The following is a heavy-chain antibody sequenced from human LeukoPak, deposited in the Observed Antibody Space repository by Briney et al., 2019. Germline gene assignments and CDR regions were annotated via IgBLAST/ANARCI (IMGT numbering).Heavy chain of an antibody. CDR3: ARFGTGYGALDI. D-gene: IGHD3/OR15-3a*01. J-gene: IGHJ3*02. Sequence: PGGSLRLSCAASGFIFSDYYMSGGRQAPGKGREGFSFITRSGTTIYYADSVRGRFTMSRDNAKNSLSLQMNRLRGEDTAVYYCARFGTGYGALDIWGQGTMVTVSS. V-gene: IGHV3-11*04. CDR2: ITRSGTTI. CDR1: GFIFSDYY.